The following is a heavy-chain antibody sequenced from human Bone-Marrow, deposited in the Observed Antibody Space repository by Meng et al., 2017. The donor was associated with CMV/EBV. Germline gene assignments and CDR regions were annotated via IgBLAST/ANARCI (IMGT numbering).Heavy chain of an antibody. CDR1: GGSTSSISYY. V-gene: IGHV4-39*07. CDR3: ARDALNFYEVPAAIKYYYYGMDV. J-gene: IGHJ6*02. D-gene: IGHD2-2*01. CDR2: IYYSGST. Sequence: PETRSPTCTVAGGSTSSISYYWGWIRHPPGKGLEWIGSIYYSGSTYYNPPLKSRVTISVDTSKNQFSLKLSSVTAADTAVYYCARDALNFYEVPAAIKYYYYGMDVWGQGTTVTVSS.